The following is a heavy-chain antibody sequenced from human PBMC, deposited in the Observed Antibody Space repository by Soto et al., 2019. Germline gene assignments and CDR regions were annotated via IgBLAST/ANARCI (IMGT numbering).Heavy chain of an antibody. D-gene: IGHD3-3*01. CDR2: TFYRSRWYN. V-gene: IGHV6-1*01. Sequence: PLQTLSLTCAISGDSVSSNSAGWNWIRQSPSRGLEWLGRTFYRSRWYNEYAVSVKGRITVSPDTSRNQISLQLNSVTPDDTAVYFCTRDIDFGYWGRGTQVTVSS. CDR3: TRDIDFGY. J-gene: IGHJ4*02. CDR1: GDSVSSNSAG.